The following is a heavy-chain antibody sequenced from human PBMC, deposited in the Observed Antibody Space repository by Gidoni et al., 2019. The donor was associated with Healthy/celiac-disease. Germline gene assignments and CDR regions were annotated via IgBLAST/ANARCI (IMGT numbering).Heavy chain of an antibody. D-gene: IGHD2-2*01. Sequence: QITLKESGPTLVKPTQTLTLTCTFSGFSLSTSGVGVGWIRQPPGKALEWLVLIYWNDDKRYSPPLKRRLTITKDTSKNQVVLTMTNMDPVDTATYYCAHRPVPGWFDPWGQGTLVTVSS. V-gene: IGHV2-5*01. J-gene: IGHJ5*02. CDR2: IYWNDDK. CDR3: AHRPVPGWFDP. CDR1: GFSLSTSGVG.